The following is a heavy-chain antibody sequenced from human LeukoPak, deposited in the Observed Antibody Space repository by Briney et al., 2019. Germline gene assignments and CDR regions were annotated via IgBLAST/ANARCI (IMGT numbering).Heavy chain of an antibody. CDR1: GFTFSSYT. CDR3: AKDGGLWVSAHWGDS. V-gene: IGHV3-23*01. D-gene: IGHD7-27*01. J-gene: IGHJ4*02. CDR2: ITTSDGNT. Sequence: GGSLRLSCAASGFTFSSYTMGWVRQAPGKGLEWVSTITTSDGNTYYADSVKGRFTVSRDNSKNTLFLQMNSLRAEDTAVYYCAKDGGLWVSAHWGDSWGRGTLVTVSS.